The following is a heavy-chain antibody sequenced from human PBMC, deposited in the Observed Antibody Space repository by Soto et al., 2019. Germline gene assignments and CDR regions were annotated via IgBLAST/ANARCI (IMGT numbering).Heavy chain of an antibody. CDR3: ARLGTMVRGVIITPNWFDP. CDR2: INHSGST. Sequence: SDTLSLTCAVYGGSFSVYYWSWIRQPPGKGLEWIGEINHSGSTNYNPSLKSRVTISVDTSKNQFSLKLSSVTAADTAVYYCARLGTMVRGVIITPNWFDPWGQGTLVTVSS. J-gene: IGHJ5*02. V-gene: IGHV4-34*01. D-gene: IGHD3-10*01. CDR1: GGSFSVYY.